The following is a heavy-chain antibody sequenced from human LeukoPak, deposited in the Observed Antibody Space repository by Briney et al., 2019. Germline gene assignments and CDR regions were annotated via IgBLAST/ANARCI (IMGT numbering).Heavy chain of an antibody. V-gene: IGHV3-30*03. J-gene: IGHJ3*02. Sequence: GRSLTLSCEASGFTFSTYGMHWVRQAPGKGLEWVAGISNGGSYKYYAHTVRGRFTISRDNSRNTLYLQMNSPRPDDTALYYCARPRGGDSWAFDTWGQGTMVAVSS. CDR2: ISNGGSYK. CDR1: GFTFSTYG. CDR3: ARPRGGDSWAFDT. D-gene: IGHD2-21*02.